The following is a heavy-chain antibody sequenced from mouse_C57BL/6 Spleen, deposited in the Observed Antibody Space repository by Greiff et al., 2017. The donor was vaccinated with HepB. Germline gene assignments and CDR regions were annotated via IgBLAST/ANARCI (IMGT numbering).Heavy chain of an antibody. CDR2: IHPNSGST. CDR1: GYTFTSYW. J-gene: IGHJ4*01. CDR3: ASLYYYGSRRAMDC. Sequence: QVQLQQPGAELVKPGASVKLSCKASGYTFTSYWMHWVKQRPGQGLEWIGMIHPNSGSTNYNEKFKSKATLTVDKSSSTAYMQLSSLTSEDSAVYYCASLYYYGSRRAMDCWGQGTSVTVSS. V-gene: IGHV1-64*01. D-gene: IGHD1-1*01.